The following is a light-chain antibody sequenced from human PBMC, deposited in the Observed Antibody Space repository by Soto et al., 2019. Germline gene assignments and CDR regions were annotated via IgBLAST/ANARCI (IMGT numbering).Light chain of an antibody. Sequence: EIVMTQSPATLSVSPGERATLSCRASQSVSSNLAWYQQKPGQAPRLLIYGASTMATGIPARFSGRGSGTEITHTISGLQSEDFAVYYCQQYNNWHPWTFGQGAKVEIK. CDR1: QSVSSN. V-gene: IGKV3-15*01. J-gene: IGKJ1*01. CDR3: QQYNNWHPWT. CDR2: GAS.